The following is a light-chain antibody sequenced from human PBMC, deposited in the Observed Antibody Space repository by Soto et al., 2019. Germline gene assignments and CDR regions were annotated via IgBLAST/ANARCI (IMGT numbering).Light chain of an antibody. CDR1: QSLLHSNGYNY. CDR3: MQSVQTPPFT. J-gene: IGKJ3*01. V-gene: IGKV2-28*01. CDR2: VSS. Sequence: DVVMTQSPLSLPVSLGEPASISCRSSQSLLHSNGYNYLDWYVQKPGQSPQLLIYVSSTRASGVPDRFSGSGSGTDFTLKISRVEAEDAGVYYCMQSVQTPPFTFGPGTKVEIK.